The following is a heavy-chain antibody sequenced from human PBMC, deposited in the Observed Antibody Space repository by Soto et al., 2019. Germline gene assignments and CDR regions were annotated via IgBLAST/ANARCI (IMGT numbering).Heavy chain of an antibody. D-gene: IGHD4-4*01. V-gene: IGHV3-33*01. Sequence: QVQLVESGGGVVQPGRSLRLSCAASGFTFSSYGMHWVRQAPGKGLEWVAVIWYDGSNKYYADSVKGRFTISRDNSKNTLYLQMNSLRAEDTAVYYCARDVGGSTITVTDYYYYGMDVWGQGTTVTVSS. J-gene: IGHJ6*02. CDR2: IWYDGSNK. CDR3: ARDVGGSTITVTDYYYYGMDV. CDR1: GFTFSSYG.